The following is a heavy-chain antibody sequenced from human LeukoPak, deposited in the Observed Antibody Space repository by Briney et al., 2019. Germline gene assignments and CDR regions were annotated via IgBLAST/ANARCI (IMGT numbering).Heavy chain of an antibody. V-gene: IGHV3-48*01. J-gene: IGHJ4*02. CDR3: ARVPVAGTGVDY. CDR2: ISSSNSTI. D-gene: IGHD6-19*01. Sequence: PGGSLRLSCAASGFTFSTYSMNWVRQAPGKGLEWISYISSSNSTIYYADSVKGRFTISRDNAKNSLYLQMNSLRAEDTAVYYCARVPVAGTGVDYWGQGTLVTVSS. CDR1: GFTFSTYS.